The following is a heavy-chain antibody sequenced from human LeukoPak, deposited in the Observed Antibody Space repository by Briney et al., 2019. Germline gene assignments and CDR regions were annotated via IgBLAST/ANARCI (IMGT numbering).Heavy chain of an antibody. CDR1: GFTFTDYH. J-gene: IGHJ4*02. V-gene: IGHV1-2*02. Sequence: ASVKVSCNASGFTFTDYHMHWVRQAPGQGLEWMGGINSGSGDTNYAQKFQGRVTVTRDTSIRTTYMELSNLRSDDTAVYYWVREARATADFWGQGTLVTVSS. CDR2: INSGSGDT. CDR3: VREARATADF. D-gene: IGHD1-26*01.